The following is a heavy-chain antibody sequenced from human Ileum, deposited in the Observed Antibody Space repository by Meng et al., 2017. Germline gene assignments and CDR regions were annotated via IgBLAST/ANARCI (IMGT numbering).Heavy chain of an antibody. V-gene: IGHV4-30-4*01. D-gene: IGHD3-22*01. CDR1: GGSISSGDYY. J-gene: IGHJ4*02. CDR2: IYYSGST. Sequence: QVQLQESGPGLVKPSQTLSLTCSVSGGSISSGDYYWSWIRQPPGKGLEWIGYIYYSGSTYYNPSLKSRLTISVDTSKNQFSLKLSSVTAADTAVYYCARDRDSSGYYPYWGQGTLVTVSS. CDR3: ARDRDSSGYYPY.